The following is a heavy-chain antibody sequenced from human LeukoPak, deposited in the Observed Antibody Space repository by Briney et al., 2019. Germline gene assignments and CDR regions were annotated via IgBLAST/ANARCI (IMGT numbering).Heavy chain of an antibody. D-gene: IGHD2-15*01. CDR1: GGTFSSYA. J-gene: IGHJ6*02. CDR2: IISIFGTA. Sequence: SVKVSCKASGGTFSSYAISWVRQAPGQGLEWMGGIISIFGTANYAQKFQGRVTITADESTSTAYMELSSLRSEDTAVYYCANIGYCSGGSCYSVNYYYYGMDVWGQGTTVTVSS. CDR3: ANIGYCSGGSCYSVNYYYYGMDV. V-gene: IGHV1-69*01.